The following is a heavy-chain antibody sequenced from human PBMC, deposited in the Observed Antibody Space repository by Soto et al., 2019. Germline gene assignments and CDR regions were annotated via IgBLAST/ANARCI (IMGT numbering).Heavy chain of an antibody. D-gene: IGHD3-10*01. CDR2: IHYSGST. Sequence: PSETLSLTCTVSGGSVSSSFYYWGWIRQPPGKGLEWIGTIHYSGSTYYNPSLKGRVTISVDTSKNQFSLRLSSVTAADTAVYYCSTEDGSGSYVADSGQGTLVTVSS. CDR1: GGSVSSSFYY. J-gene: IGHJ4*02. V-gene: IGHV4-39*01. CDR3: STEDGSGSYVAD.